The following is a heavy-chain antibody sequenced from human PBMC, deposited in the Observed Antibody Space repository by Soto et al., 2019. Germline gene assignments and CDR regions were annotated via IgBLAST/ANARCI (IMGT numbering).Heavy chain of an antibody. J-gene: IGHJ4*02. CDR2: IYWDDDK. CDR1: GVSLSTSGVG. V-gene: IGHV2-5*02. Sequence: QITLKESGPTLVKTTQTLTLTCTFSGVSLSTSGVGEGWIRQPPGKALGWLALIYWDDDKRYSPSLKSRLTLTNDTSKTQVDLTMTNMDPVDTATYYCAHFSGDSYGGYFDYWGQGTPVTVSS. CDR3: AHFSGDSYGGYFDY. D-gene: IGHD5-18*01.